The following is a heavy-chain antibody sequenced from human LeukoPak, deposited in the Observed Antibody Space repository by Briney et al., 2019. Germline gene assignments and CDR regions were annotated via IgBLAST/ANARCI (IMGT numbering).Heavy chain of an antibody. D-gene: IGHD3-10*01. J-gene: IGHJ4*02. Sequence: PGGSPRLSCAVSGVTVSSNHMSWVRQAPGKGLEWVSVLYSGGTTYYADSVKDRFTMSRDNSKNTVYLQMKSLRAEDTAVYYCARGGESPSAFDYWGQGTLVTVSS. V-gene: IGHV3-53*01. CDR2: LYSGGTT. CDR3: ARGGESPSAFDY. CDR1: GVTVSSNH.